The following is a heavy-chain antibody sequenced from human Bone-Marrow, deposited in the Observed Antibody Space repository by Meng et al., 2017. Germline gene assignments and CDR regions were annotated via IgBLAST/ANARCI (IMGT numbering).Heavy chain of an antibody. CDR1: GGSISSSSYY. CDR2: IYYSGST. CDR3: ARDTYGDYGKYCYRYYGMDV. J-gene: IGHJ6*02. Sequence: SETLSLTCTVSGGSISSSSYYWDWIRQPPGKGLEWIGGIYYSGSTYYNPSLKSRVTISVDTSKNQFSLKLSSVTAADTAVYYCARDTYGDYGKYCYRYYGMDVWGQGTTVTVSS. V-gene: IGHV4-39*07. D-gene: IGHD4-17*01.